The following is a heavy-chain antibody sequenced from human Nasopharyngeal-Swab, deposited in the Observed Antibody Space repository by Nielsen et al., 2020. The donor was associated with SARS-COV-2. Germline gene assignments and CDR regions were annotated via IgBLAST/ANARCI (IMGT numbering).Heavy chain of an antibody. CDR2: ISHSGST. CDR3: ARGQGPRHYYDSSGYYYDVLGRGYYFDY. D-gene: IGHD3-22*01. Sequence: RQAPGKGLEWIGEISHSGSTNYNPSLKSRVTISVDTSKNQFSLKLSSVTAADTAVYYCARGQGPRHYYDSSGYYYDVLGRGYYFDYWGQGTLGTVSS. J-gene: IGHJ4*02. V-gene: IGHV4-34*01.